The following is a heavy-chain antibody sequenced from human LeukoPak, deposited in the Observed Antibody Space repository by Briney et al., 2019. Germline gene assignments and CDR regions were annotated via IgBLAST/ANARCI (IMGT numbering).Heavy chain of an antibody. CDR1: GGSISSGDYY. Sequence: PSETLSLTCTVSGGSISSGDYYWSWIRQPPGKGLEWIGYIYYSGSTYYNPSLKSRVTISVDTSKNQFSLKLSSVTAADTAVYYCARYYGGSYNWFDPWGQGTLVTVSS. CDR3: ARYYGGSYNWFDP. CDR2: IYYSGST. J-gene: IGHJ5*02. V-gene: IGHV4-30-4*01. D-gene: IGHD4-23*01.